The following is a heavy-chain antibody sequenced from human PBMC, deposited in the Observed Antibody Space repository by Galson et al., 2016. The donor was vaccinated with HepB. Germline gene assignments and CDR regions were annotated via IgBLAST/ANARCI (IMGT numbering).Heavy chain of an antibody. CDR1: GFTFTTYW. CDR3: ARPRRSGSFLHHQDAFEI. D-gene: IGHD2-15*01. Sequence: QSGAEVKKPGESLKISCAGSGFTFTTYWIGWVRQMPGKGLEWMGIIYPADSDTRYSPSFQGPVTISADRSISTAYLQWNSLKSSDTAMYYCARPRRSGSFLHHQDAFEIWGQGTMVTVSS. CDR2: IYPADSDT. J-gene: IGHJ3*02. V-gene: IGHV5-51*01.